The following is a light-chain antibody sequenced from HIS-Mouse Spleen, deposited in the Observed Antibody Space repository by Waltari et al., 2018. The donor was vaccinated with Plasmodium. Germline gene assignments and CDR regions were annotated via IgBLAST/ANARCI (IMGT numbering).Light chain of an antibody. Sequence: SYELTQPPSVSVSPGQTARITCSGDALPTQYAYWYQQKPGQAPVLVIEKDSERPSGIAERCSGSSSGTTVTLTISGVQAEDEADYYCQSADSSGTYRVFGGGTKLTVL. CDR2: KDS. J-gene: IGLJ2*01. V-gene: IGLV3-25*03. CDR3: QSADSSGTYRV. CDR1: ALPTQY.